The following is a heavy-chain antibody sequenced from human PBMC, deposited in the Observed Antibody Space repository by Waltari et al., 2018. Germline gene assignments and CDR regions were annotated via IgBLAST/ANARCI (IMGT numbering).Heavy chain of an antibody. Sequence: QLQLQESGPGLVKPSETLSLTCTVSGGSISSSSYYWGWVRQPPGKGLGWIGSIYYSGSTYYNPSLKSRVTISVDTSKNQFSLRVSSVTAADTAVFYCARMVRGYCSSTSCHTDHWGQGTLVTVSS. D-gene: IGHD2-2*01. V-gene: IGHV4-39*07. J-gene: IGHJ4*02. CDR3: ARMVRGYCSSTSCHTDH. CDR1: GGSISSSSYY. CDR2: IYYSGST.